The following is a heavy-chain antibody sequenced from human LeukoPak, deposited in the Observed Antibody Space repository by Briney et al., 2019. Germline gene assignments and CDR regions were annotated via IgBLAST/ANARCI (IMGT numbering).Heavy chain of an antibody. D-gene: IGHD6-13*01. CDR1: GFTFSSYA. V-gene: IGHV3-53*01. CDR3: ARVPQLGLFDY. J-gene: IGHJ4*02. Sequence: GGSLRLSCAASGFTFSSYAMSWVRQAPGKGLEWVSVIYSGGSTYYADSVKGRFTISRDNSKNTLYLQMNSLRAEDTAVYYCARVPQLGLFDYWGQGTLVTVSS. CDR2: IYSGGST.